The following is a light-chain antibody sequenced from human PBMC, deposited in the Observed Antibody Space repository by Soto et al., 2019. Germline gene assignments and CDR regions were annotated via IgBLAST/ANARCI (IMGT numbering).Light chain of an antibody. Sequence: DIQMTQSPSSLSASVGDRVTITCRASQGIGNDLGWFQQKPGTAPKRLIYAASSLQSGVPSRFSGSGSGTEFTLTISSLQPEDFATYYCLQHSSYPYSFGQGPKLEIK. J-gene: IGKJ2*01. CDR3: LQHSSYPYS. CDR1: QGIGND. CDR2: AAS. V-gene: IGKV1-17*01.